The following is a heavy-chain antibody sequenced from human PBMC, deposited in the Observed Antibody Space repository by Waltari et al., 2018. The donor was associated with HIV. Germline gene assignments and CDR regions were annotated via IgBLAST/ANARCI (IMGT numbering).Heavy chain of an antibody. D-gene: IGHD2-15*01. CDR1: GGSVGSSGFS. J-gene: IGHJ3*01. Sequence: QLRLQESGSGLLKPSQTLSLTCNVSGGSVGSSGFSWRWIRQSPGKGLEWIGYIYYTGSTYYYPSLKCLVNISLDRSKNQFSLRLSYVSAADTAVYYCARDRFCNGNGCSPSDAFDVWGQGRMVTVSS. CDR2: IYYTGST. CDR3: ARDRFCNGNGCSPSDAFDV. V-gene: IGHV4-30-2*06.